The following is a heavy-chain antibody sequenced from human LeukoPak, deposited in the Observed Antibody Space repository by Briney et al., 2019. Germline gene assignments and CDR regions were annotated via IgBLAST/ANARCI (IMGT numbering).Heavy chain of an antibody. CDR3: AKGEAAVAYRIKFDY. V-gene: IGHV3-23*01. CDR1: GFTFSSYA. J-gene: IGHJ4*02. CDR2: ISGSGGST. D-gene: IGHD6-19*01. Sequence: LPGGSLRLSCAASGFTFSSYAMSWVRQAPGKGLEWISAISGSGGSTYYADSVKGRFTISRDNSKNTLYLQMNSLRAEDTAVYYCAKGEAAVAYRIKFDYWGQGTLVTVSS.